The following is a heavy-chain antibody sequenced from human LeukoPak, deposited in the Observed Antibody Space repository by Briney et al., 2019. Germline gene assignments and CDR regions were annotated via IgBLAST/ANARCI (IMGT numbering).Heavy chain of an antibody. V-gene: IGHV1-8*01. J-gene: IGHJ4*02. CDR3: ARGGNRWNWYYYGSGSNRELDY. CDR1: GYTFTSYD. CDR2: MNPNSGNT. Sequence: GASVKVSCKASGYTFTSYDINWVRQATGRGLEWMGWMNPNSGNTGYAQKFQGRVTMTRNTSISTAYMELSSLRSEDTAVYYCARGGNRWNWYYYGSGSNRELDYWGQGTLVTVSS. D-gene: IGHD3-10*01.